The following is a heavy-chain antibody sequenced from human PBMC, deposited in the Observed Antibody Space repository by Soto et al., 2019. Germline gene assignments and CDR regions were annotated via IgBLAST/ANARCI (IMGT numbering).Heavy chain of an antibody. CDR2: ISYDGSNK. J-gene: IGHJ4*02. CDR3: ARDKRDLRFLEWSYYFDY. V-gene: IGHV3-30-3*01. CDR1: GFTFSSYA. Sequence: QVQLVESGGGVVQPGRYLRLSCAASGFTFSSYAMHWVRQAPGKGLEWVAVISYDGSNKYYADSVKGRFTISRDNSKNTLYLQLNRLRAEDTAVYYCARDKRDLRFLEWSYYFDYWGQGTLVTVSS. D-gene: IGHD3-3*01.